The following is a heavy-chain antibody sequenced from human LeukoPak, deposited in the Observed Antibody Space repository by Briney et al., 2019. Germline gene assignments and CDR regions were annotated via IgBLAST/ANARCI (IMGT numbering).Heavy chain of an antibody. CDR3: ARYSGMGYSPGTYSNS. V-gene: IGHV4-59*08. CDR2: IYYGGST. Sequence: SETLSLTCTVSGGSISSYYWSWIRQPPGKGLEWIGYIYYGGSTNYNPPLKSRVTISVDTSKNQFSLKLSSVSAADTAVYYCARYSGMGYSPGTYSNSWGQGTRVTVSS. D-gene: IGHD1-26*01. J-gene: IGHJ4*02. CDR1: GGSISSYY.